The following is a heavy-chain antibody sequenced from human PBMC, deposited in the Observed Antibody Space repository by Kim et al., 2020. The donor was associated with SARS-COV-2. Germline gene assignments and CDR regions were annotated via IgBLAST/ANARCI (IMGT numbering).Heavy chain of an antibody. J-gene: IGHJ4*02. Sequence: TDYAAHVKGRFTISRDDSKNTLYLQMNSLKTEDTAVYYCTTVEAGYYFDYWGQGTLVTVSS. CDR2: T. V-gene: IGHV3-15*01. D-gene: IGHD3-10*01. CDR3: TTVEAGYYFDY.